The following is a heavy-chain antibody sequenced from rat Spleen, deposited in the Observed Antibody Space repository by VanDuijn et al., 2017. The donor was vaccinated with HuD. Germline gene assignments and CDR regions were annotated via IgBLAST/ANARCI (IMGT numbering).Heavy chain of an antibody. D-gene: IGHD1-2*01. V-gene: IGHV3-1*01. CDR2: ISYTGTT. Sequence: EVQLQESGPGLVKPSQSLSLTCSVTDYSITNNYWGWIRKFPGNKMEWIGHISYTGTTSYNPSLKSRISITGDSSKNQFFLQLNSVTTEDTATYYCASYSSYIYNYVMDAWGQGASVTVSS. CDR1: DYSITNNY. CDR3: ASYSSYIYNYVMDA. J-gene: IGHJ4*01.